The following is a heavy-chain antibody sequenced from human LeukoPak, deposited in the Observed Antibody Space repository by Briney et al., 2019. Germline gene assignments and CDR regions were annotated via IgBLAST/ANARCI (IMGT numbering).Heavy chain of an antibody. V-gene: IGHV1-2*06. J-gene: IGHJ4*02. CDR3: ATTPHYYDSSGYYFDY. D-gene: IGHD3-22*01. Sequence: GASVKVSCKASGYTFTDYYMHWVRQAPGQGLEWMGRINPNSGDTNYAQKFQGRVTMTRDTSISTAYMELSSLRSEDTAVYYCATTPHYYDSSGYYFDYWGQGTLVTVSS. CDR2: INPNSGDT. CDR1: GYTFTDYY.